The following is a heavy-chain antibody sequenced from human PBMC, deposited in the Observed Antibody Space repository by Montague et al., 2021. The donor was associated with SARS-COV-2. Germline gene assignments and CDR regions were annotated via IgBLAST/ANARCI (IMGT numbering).Heavy chain of an antibody. Sequence: SETLSLTCTVSGGSISSPDYYWCWIRQSPGNGLEWIGSISSAGRTYYHPSLSSRVSFSMDTSKNHFSLFLNSVTAADTAVYFCARQLPSYCRTNKYHPYYFDVWGQGALVTVSS. CDR1: GGSISSPDYY. CDR3: ARQLPSYCRTNKYHPYYFDV. D-gene: IGHD2-15*01. J-gene: IGHJ4*02. V-gene: IGHV4-39*01. CDR2: ISSAGRT.